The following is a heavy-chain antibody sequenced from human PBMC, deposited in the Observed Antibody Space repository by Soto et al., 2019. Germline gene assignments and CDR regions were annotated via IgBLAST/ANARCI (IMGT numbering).Heavy chain of an antibody. CDR3: ARDESSLEWLIWFDP. CDR1: GGTFSSYA. V-gene: IGHV1-69*13. J-gene: IGHJ5*02. D-gene: IGHD3-3*01. CDR2: IIPIFGTA. Sequence: SVKVSCKASGGTFSSYAISWVRQAPGQGLEWMGGIIPIFGTANYAQKFQGRVTITADESTSTAYMELSSLRSEDTAVYYCARDESSLEWLIWFDPWGEGTLVTVPQ.